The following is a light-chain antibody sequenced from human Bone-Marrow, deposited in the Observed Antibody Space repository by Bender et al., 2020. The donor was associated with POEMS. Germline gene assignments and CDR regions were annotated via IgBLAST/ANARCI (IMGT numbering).Light chain of an antibody. J-gene: IGLJ1*01. V-gene: IGLV2-8*01. CDR3: SSYAGSNIYV. CDR1: SSDVGGHDC. Sequence: QSALTQPPSASGSPGQSVTISCTGTSSDVGGHDCVSWYQQLPGEAPKLIIYEVNKRPSGVPDRFSGSKSDNTASLTVSGLQAEDEADYYCSSYAGSNIYVFGTGTKVTVL. CDR2: EVN.